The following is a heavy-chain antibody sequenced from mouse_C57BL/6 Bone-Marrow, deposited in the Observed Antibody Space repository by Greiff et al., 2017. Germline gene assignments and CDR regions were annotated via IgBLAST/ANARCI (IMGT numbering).Heavy chain of an antibody. CDR3: ARGRLLRGDWYFDV. Sequence: VQLQQPGAELVRPGSSVKLSCKASGYTFTSYWMDWVKQRPGQGLEWIGNIYPSDSETHYNQKFKDKATLTVDKSSSTAYMQLSSLTSEDSAVYDCARGRLLRGDWYFDVWGTGTTVTVSS. CDR1: GYTFTSYW. D-gene: IGHD1-1*01. V-gene: IGHV1-61*01. CDR2: IYPSDSET. J-gene: IGHJ1*03.